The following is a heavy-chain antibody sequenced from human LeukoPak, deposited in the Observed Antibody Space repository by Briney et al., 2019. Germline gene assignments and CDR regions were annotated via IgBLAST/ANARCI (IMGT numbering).Heavy chain of an antibody. Sequence: SGTLSLTCNVSGDSVSSVYWSWIRQPPGKGLEWIGYIYYNGYTDYNPSLKSRVTISVDTSKNQLSLHMSSVTASDSAIYYCARHRRNLNEDRFREGEPNFDYWGQGTLVTVSS. D-gene: IGHD1-14*01. J-gene: IGHJ4*02. CDR3: ARHRRNLNEDRFREGEPNFDY. V-gene: IGHV4-59*08. CDR1: GDSVSSVY. CDR2: IYYNGYT.